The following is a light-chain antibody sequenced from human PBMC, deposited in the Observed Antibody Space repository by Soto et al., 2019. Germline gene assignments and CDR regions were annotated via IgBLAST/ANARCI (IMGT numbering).Light chain of an antibody. CDR1: QSVSSN. Sequence: EIVMTQSPATLSVSPGERATLSCRARQSVSSNLAWYQQKPGQAPRLLIYGASTRAPGIPARFSGSGSGTEFTLTISSLQSEDFAVYYCQQYNNWPFTFGGENKVEI. V-gene: IGKV3-15*01. CDR3: QQYNNWPFT. J-gene: IGKJ4*01. CDR2: GAS.